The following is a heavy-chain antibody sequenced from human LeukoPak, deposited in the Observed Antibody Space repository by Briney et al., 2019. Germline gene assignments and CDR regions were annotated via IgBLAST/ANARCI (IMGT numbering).Heavy chain of an antibody. CDR1: GGTFGSYV. Sequence: GASVKVSCKTSGGTFGSYVISWVRQAPGQGLDWMGGILPIFGTADYAQKFQGRVTITADESTNTAYMELKSLTSEDTAVYYCARDRGSLDPWGQGTLVTVSS. V-gene: IGHV1-69*13. J-gene: IGHJ5*02. D-gene: IGHD2-15*01. CDR3: ARDRGSLDP. CDR2: ILPIFGTA.